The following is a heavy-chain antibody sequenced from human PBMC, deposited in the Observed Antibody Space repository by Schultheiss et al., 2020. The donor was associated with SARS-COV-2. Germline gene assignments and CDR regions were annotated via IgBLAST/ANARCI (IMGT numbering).Heavy chain of an antibody. CDR2: ISSSSSYI. V-gene: IGHV3-21*01. D-gene: IGHD3-22*01. CDR3: ARVPDSSGYYYYYGMDV. J-gene: IGHJ6*02. Sequence: GGSLRLSCAASGFTFSSYWMHWVRQAPGKGLEWVSSISSSSSYIYYADSVKGRFTISRDNAKNSLYLQMNSLRAEDTAVYYFARVPDSSGYYYYYGMDVWGQGTTVTVSS. CDR1: GFTFSSYW.